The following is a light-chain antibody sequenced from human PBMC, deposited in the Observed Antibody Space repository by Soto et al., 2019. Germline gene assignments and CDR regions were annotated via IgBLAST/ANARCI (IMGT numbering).Light chain of an antibody. CDR1: QSVSSSY. V-gene: IGKV3-20*01. CDR2: GAS. CDR3: QQYGSSTIT. Sequence: EIVLTQSPGTLSLSPGERGTLSCRASQSVSSSYLAWYQQKPGQAPRVLIYGASSRATGILDRFSGSGSGTDFTLTISRLEPEDFAVYYCQQYGSSTITFGQGTRLEIK. J-gene: IGKJ5*01.